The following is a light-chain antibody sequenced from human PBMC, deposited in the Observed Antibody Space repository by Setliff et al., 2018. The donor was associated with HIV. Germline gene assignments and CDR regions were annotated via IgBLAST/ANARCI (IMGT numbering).Light chain of an antibody. Sequence: LAQPASVSGSPGQSITISCTGTSSDVGSYDLVSWYQHHPGKAPELMIYEVAKRPSGISNRFSGSKSGNTASLTISGLQAEDESDYYCCSYAGSSTYVFGTGTKVTVL. V-gene: IGLV2-23*02. CDR3: CSYAGSSTYV. CDR2: EVA. J-gene: IGLJ1*01. CDR1: SSDVGSYDL.